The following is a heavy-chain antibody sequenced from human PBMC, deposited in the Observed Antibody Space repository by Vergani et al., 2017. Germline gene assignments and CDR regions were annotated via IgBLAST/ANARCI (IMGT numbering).Heavy chain of an antibody. V-gene: IGHV4-59*13. D-gene: IGHD4-23*01. CDR3: ARGDYVGPKSDAFDV. Sequence: QVQLEESGPGRGKPSETRSRTCNVSGGAFNTYYWSWIRQSPGKGLEWIGYIYSTGSTNYNPSLNSRVTMSVDTSKNQFSLRLTSVTAADTAVYYCARGDYVGPKSDAFDVWGQVTVVTVSS. J-gene: IGHJ3*01. CDR1: GGAFNTYY. CDR2: IYSTGST.